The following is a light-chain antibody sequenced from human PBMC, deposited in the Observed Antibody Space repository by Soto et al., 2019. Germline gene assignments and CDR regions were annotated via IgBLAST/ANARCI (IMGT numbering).Light chain of an antibody. J-gene: IGKJ5*01. CDR3: QQRSNWPPIT. Sequence: QIVTGDYLAWYQQKPGQAPRLLIYDASNRATGIPARFSGSGSGTDFTLTISSLEPEDFAVYYCQQRSNWPPITFGQGTRLEI. V-gene: IGKV3-11*01. CDR2: DAS. CDR1: QIVTGDY.